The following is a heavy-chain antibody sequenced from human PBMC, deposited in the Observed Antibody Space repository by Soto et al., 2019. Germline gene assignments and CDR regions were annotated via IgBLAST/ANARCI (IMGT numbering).Heavy chain of an antibody. Sequence: EVQLVETGGGLIQPGESLRRSCAVSGFTVTINYMSWVRQAPGKGLEWVSVIYSGGSTYYADSVKGRFTISRDNSKNTLYLQMNSLRGEDTAVYYCHGYGYWGQGTLVTVSS. CDR2: IYSGGST. V-gene: IGHV3-53*02. J-gene: IGHJ4*02. D-gene: IGHD5-12*01. CDR1: GFTVTINY. CDR3: HGYGY.